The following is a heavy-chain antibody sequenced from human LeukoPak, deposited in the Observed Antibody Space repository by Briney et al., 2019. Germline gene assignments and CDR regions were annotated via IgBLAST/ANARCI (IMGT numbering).Heavy chain of an antibody. CDR3: ARGDSSGWYVGPYFDY. CDR2: ISSSSYI. J-gene: IGHJ4*02. Sequence: PGRSLRLSCAASGFTFSSYGMHWVRQAPGKGLEWVSSISSSSYIYYADSVKGRFTISRDNAKNSLYLQMNSLRAEDTAVYYCARGDSSGWYVGPYFDYWGQGTLVTVSS. V-gene: IGHV3-21*01. D-gene: IGHD6-19*01. CDR1: GFTFSSYG.